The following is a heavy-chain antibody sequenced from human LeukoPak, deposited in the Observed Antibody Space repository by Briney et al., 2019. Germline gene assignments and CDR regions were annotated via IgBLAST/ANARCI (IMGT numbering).Heavy chain of an antibody. CDR2: ISGGTT. J-gene: IGHJ4*02. CDR1: GFTLSDYY. CDR3: SRGSGWLSVY. V-gene: IGHV3-49*03. D-gene: IGHD6-19*01. Sequence: PGGSLRLSCAASGFTLSDYYMSWFRQAPGKGLEWIGFISGGTTEYAASVKGRFTISRDDSTSIAYLQMNSLTTEDTAVYYCSRGSGWLSVYWGQGTLVTVSS.